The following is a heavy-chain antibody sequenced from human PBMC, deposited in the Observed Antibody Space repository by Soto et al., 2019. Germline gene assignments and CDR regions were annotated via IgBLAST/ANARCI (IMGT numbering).Heavy chain of an antibody. D-gene: IGHD3-10*01. J-gene: IGHJ4*02. CDR1: GFTFSSYA. V-gene: IGHV3-23*01. Sequence: GGSLRLSCAASGFTFSSYAMSWVRQAPGTGLEWVSTIDHTGANTHYADSVKGRFTISRDDSRNTVDLQMNSLRPADTALYYCVSRVSAHFDSWGQGTPVTVSS. CDR3: VSRVSAHFDS. CDR2: IDHTGANT.